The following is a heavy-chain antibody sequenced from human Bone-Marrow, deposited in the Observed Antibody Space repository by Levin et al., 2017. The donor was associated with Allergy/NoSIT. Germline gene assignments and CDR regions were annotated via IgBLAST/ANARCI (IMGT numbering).Heavy chain of an antibody. D-gene: IGHD3-16*02. V-gene: IGHV1-2*02. J-gene: IGHJ4*02. Sequence: GASVKVSCKASGYTFTGYYMHWVRQAPGQGLEWMGWINPNSGGTNYAQKFQGRVTMTRDTSISTAYMELSRLRSDDTAVYYCARTYYDYVWGSYPGYWGQGTLVTVSS. CDR1: GYTFTGYY. CDR3: ARTYYDYVWGSYPGY. CDR2: INPNSGGT.